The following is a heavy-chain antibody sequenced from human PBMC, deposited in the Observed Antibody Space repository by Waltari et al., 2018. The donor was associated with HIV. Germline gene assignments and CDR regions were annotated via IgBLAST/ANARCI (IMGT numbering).Heavy chain of an antibody. CDR2: LYYSGST. Sequence: QLQLQESGPGLVKPSETLSLTCTVSGVSISSSSYYWGWIRQPPGLGLEWIGSLYYSGSTYYNPSLKSRVTISVDTSKNQFSLKLSSVTAADTAVYYCARVQTGVDTAMVNRYFDLWGRGTLVTVSS. J-gene: IGHJ2*01. CDR1: GVSISSSSYY. V-gene: IGHV4-39*01. CDR3: ARVQTGVDTAMVNRYFDL. D-gene: IGHD5-18*01.